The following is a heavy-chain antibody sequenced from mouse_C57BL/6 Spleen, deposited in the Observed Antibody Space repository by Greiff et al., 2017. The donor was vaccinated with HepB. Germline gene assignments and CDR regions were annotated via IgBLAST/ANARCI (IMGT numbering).Heavy chain of an antibody. CDR2: IYPRSGNT. V-gene: IGHV1-81*01. J-gene: IGHJ4*01. Sequence: VQLQQSGAELARPGASVKLSCKASGYTFTSYGISWVKQRTGKGLEWIGEIYPRSGNTYYNEKFKGQATLTADKSSSTAYLELRSLTSEDSAVYVCARSGGSSYDYYAMDYWGQGTSVTVSS. D-gene: IGHD1-1*01. CDR3: ARSGGSSYDYYAMDY. CDR1: GYTFTSYG.